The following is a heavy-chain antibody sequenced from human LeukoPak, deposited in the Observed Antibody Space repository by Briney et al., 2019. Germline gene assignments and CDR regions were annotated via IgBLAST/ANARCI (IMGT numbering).Heavy chain of an antibody. CDR3: ARTYNSGWYKSTFDI. Sequence: SETLSLTCTVSGYSINSGYYWGWIRPAPGKGLEGIGTISHSGSTYYNPSLKSRVTISVDTSKNQFSLKLSSVTAADTAILYCARTYNSGWYKSTFDIWGQGTMVTVSS. V-gene: IGHV4-38-2*02. D-gene: IGHD6-19*01. CDR2: ISHSGST. J-gene: IGHJ3*02. CDR1: GYSINSGYY.